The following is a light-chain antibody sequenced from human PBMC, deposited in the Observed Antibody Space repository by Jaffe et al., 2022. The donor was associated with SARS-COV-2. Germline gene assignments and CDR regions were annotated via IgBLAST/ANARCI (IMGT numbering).Light chain of an antibody. CDR1: SSNIGSNY. V-gene: IGLV1-47*01. J-gene: IGLJ3*02. CDR3: AAWDASLSGWV. CDR2: RNN. Sequence: QSVLTQPPSASGTPGQRVTISCSGSSSNIGSNYVYWYQQLPGTAPKLLIYRNNQRPSGVPDRFSGSKSDTSASLAISGLRSEDEADYYCAAWDASLSGWVFGGGTKLTVL.